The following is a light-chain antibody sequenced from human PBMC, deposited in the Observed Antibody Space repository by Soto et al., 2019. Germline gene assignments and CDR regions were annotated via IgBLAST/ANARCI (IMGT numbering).Light chain of an antibody. CDR3: LPFDTCPLI. J-gene: IGKJ5*01. CDR2: ESS. V-gene: IGKV1-9*01. CDR1: QGIGSH. Sequence: DIQLTQSPSFLSASTGDRITITCRASQGIGSHLAGYQQKPGEAPTLLIYESSTVQTGVPARFSGSGSGTEFTLTILNLQPEDCAFYYCLPFDTCPLIFGQGTSLAIK.